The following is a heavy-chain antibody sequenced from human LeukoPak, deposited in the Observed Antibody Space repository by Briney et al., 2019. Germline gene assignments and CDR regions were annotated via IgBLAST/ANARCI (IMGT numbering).Heavy chain of an antibody. J-gene: IGHJ4*02. D-gene: IGHD6-13*01. V-gene: IGHV3-23*01. CDR2: ISGSGGST. CDR1: GFTFSSYA. CDR3: AKLVPSYSSSWYNY. Sequence: GGSLRLSCAAAGFTFSSYAMSWVRQAPGKGLEWVSAISGSGGSTYYADSVKGRFTISRDNSKNTLYLQMNSLRAEDTALYYCAKLVPSYSSSWYNYWGQGTLVTVSS.